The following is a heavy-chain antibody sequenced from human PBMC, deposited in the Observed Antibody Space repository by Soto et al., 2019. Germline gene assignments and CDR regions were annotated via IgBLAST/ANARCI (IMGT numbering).Heavy chain of an antibody. Sequence: HPGGSLRLSCAASGFTFSSYGMHWVRQAPGKGLEWVAVIWYDGSNKYYADSVKGRFTISRDNSKNTLFLQMNSLRAEDTAVYYCAREWGVWFGELLEPYHYGMDVWGQGTTVTVSS. D-gene: IGHD3-10*01. V-gene: IGHV3-33*01. CDR1: GFTFSSYG. J-gene: IGHJ6*02. CDR2: IWYDGSNK. CDR3: AREWGVWFGELLEPYHYGMDV.